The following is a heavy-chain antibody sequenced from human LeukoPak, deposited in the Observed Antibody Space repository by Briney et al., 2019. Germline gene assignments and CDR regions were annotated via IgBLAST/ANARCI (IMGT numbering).Heavy chain of an antibody. CDR3: AKHSGSSLSDAFDI. CDR2: IWYDGSNK. D-gene: IGHD1-26*01. V-gene: IGHV3-33*06. CDR1: GFTFSSYG. Sequence: GGSLRLSCAASGFTFSSYGMHWVRQAPGKGLEWVAVIWYDGSNKYYADSVKGRFTISRDNSKNTLYLQMNSLRAEDTAVYYCAKHSGSSLSDAFDIWGQGTMVTVSS. J-gene: IGHJ3*02.